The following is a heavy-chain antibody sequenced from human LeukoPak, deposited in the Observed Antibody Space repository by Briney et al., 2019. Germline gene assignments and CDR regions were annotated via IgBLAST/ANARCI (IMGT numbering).Heavy chain of an antibody. D-gene: IGHD2-15*01. Sequence: GESLKISCKASGYSFTSYWIGWVRQAPGQGLEWMGIINPSGGSTSYAQKFQGRVTMTRDTSTSTVYMELSSLRSEDTAVYYCARAYAPLGYCSGGSCYSPFDYWGQGTLVTVSS. CDR3: ARAYAPLGYCSGGSCYSPFDY. J-gene: IGHJ4*02. V-gene: IGHV1-46*01. CDR1: GYSFTSYW. CDR2: INPSGGST.